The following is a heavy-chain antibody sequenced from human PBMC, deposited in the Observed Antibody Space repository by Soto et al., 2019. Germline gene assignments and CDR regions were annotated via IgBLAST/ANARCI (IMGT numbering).Heavy chain of an antibody. V-gene: IGHV3-9*01. J-gene: IGHJ5*02. CDR1: GFTFDDYA. CDR2: ISWNSGSI. Sequence: QTGGSLRLSCAASGFTFDDYAMHWVRQAPGKGLEWVSGISWNSGSIGYADSVKGRFTISRDNAKNSLYLQMNSLRAEDTALYYCAKDSHDGIWFGELSRFDPWGQGTLVTVSS. D-gene: IGHD3-10*01. CDR3: AKDSHDGIWFGELSRFDP.